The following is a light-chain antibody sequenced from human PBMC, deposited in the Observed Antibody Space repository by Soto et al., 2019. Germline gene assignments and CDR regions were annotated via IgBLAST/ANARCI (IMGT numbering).Light chain of an antibody. CDR3: SSTV. Sequence: QTVVTQPASVSGSPGQSITISCTGTSSDGADYKDVSWYQQHPGKAPKLMIYEVTYRFSGSKSGTTASLTISGLQAEDEAEYTTSSTVFGTRTKLTVL. J-gene: IGLJ1*01. CDR1: SSDGADYKD. CDR2: EVT. V-gene: IGLV2-14*01.